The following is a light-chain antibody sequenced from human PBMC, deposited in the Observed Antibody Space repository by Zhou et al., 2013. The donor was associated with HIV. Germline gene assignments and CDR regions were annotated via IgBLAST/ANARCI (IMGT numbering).Light chain of an antibody. J-gene: IGKJ1*01. Sequence: AIRMTQSPSSFSASTGDRVTITCRASQDIKHFLAWYQQTAGQVPKLLIHSASTLEYGVPARFSGSASGTEFTLTISGLQPEDLATYYCQQSDTTPRTFGQGTKVDIK. CDR1: QDIKHF. CDR2: SAS. CDR3: QQSDTTPRT. V-gene: IGKV1-8*01.